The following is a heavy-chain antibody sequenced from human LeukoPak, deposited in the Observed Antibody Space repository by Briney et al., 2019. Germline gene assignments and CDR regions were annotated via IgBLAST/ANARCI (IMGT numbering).Heavy chain of an antibody. CDR1: GFTFSDYY. Sequence: GGSLRLSCAASGFTFSDYYMSWIRQAPGKGLEWVSYISSSSSYTNYADSVKGRFIISRDNAKNSLYLQMNSLRAEDTAVYYCARDTVATSYYYYYYGMDVWGKGTTVTVSS. CDR3: ARDTVATSYYYYYYGMDV. CDR2: ISSSSSYT. V-gene: IGHV3-11*06. J-gene: IGHJ6*04. D-gene: IGHD5-12*01.